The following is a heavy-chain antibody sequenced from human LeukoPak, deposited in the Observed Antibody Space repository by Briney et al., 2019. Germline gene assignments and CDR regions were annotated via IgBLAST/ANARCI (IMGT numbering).Heavy chain of an antibody. J-gene: IGHJ4*02. Sequence: SETLSLTCAVSGGSISSNNWWSWVRRPPGKGLEWIGEIYHSGSTNYNPSLKSRVTISVDKSKNQFSLKLSSVSAADTAVYYCATYYDSSGYKLDYWGQGTLVTVSS. CDR2: IYHSGST. V-gene: IGHV4-4*02. CDR3: ATYYDSSGYKLDY. D-gene: IGHD3-22*01. CDR1: GGSISSNNW.